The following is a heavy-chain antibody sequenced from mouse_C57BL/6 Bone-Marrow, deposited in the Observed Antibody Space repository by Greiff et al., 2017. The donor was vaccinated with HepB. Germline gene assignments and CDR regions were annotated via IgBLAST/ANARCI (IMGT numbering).Heavy chain of an antibody. J-gene: IGHJ2*01. D-gene: IGHD2-12*01. Sequence: QVQLKQPGAELVKPGASVKMSCKASGYTFTSYWITWVKQRPGQGLEWIGDIYPGSGSTNYNEKFKSKATLTVDTSSSTAYMQLRSLTSEDSAVYYCARSGVYSYPLFDYWGQGTTLTVSS. CDR1: GYTFTSYW. CDR3: ARSGVYSYPLFDY. V-gene: IGHV1-55*01. CDR2: IYPGSGST.